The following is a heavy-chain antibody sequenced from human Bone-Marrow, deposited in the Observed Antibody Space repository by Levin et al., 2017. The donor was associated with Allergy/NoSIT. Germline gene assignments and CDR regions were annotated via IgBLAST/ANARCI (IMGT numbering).Heavy chain of an antibody. D-gene: IGHD3-16*01. J-gene: IGHJ4*02. Sequence: GGSLRLSCAASGFTFSSYWMHWVRQAPGKGLVWVSRINSDGSSTSYADSVKGRFTISRDNAKNTLYLQMNSLRAEDTAVYYCARGRGTPGDDYWGQGTLVTVSS. CDR3: ARGRGTPGDDY. CDR1: GFTFSSYW. V-gene: IGHV3-74*01. CDR2: INSDGSST.